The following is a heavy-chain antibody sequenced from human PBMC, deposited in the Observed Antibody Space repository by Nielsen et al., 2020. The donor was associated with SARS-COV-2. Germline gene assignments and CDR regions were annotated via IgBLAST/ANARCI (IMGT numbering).Heavy chain of an antibody. CDR3: VGYGMDV. CDR1: GFTFSSYA. CDR2: ISSNGGST. Sequence: GESLKISCAASGFTFSSYAMHWVRQAPGKGLEYVSAISSNGGSTYYADSVKDRFTISRDNSKNTLYLQMSSLRAEDTAVYYCVGYGMDVWGQGTTVTVSS. V-gene: IGHV3-64D*06. J-gene: IGHJ6*02.